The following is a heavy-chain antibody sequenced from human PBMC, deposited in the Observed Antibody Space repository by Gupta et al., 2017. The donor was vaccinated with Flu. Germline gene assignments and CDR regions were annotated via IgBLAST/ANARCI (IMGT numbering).Heavy chain of an antibody. V-gene: IGHV3-72*01. Sequence: IRQAPGKGLEWVGRIRNKANSYTTEYAASVKDRFTITRDDSKDSLYLQINSLNNGDTAVYYCSRGETGPSPLGRNDCWGQGTLVTVSS. CDR3: SRGETGPSPLGRNDC. CDR2: IRNKANSYTT. J-gene: IGHJ4*02.